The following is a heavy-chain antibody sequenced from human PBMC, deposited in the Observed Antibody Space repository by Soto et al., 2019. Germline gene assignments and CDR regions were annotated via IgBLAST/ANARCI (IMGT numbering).Heavy chain of an antibody. Sequence: EVQLLESGEALVQPGGSLRLSCAASGFTYNIYAMSWVRQAPGKGLEWVSGISAGVIDTYYADSVKGRFTVTRDDSKNTLYLPMNSLGADDADVYYCAKQFSSSTWYPFDHWGRGTLVTVSS. CDR3: AKQFSSSTWYPFDH. CDR2: ISAGVIDT. V-gene: IGHV3-23*01. D-gene: IGHD6-13*01. J-gene: IGHJ4*02. CDR1: GFTYNIYA.